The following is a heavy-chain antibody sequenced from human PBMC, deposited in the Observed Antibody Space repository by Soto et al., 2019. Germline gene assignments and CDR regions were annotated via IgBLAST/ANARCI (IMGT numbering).Heavy chain of an antibody. Sequence: EVQLLESGGGLVQPGGSLRLSCAASGFTFSSYAMSWVRQAPGKGLEWVSAISGSGGSTYYADSVKGRFTISRDNSKNTVSLQMNSLRAEDTAVYYCARRSSGWYFDYWGQGTLVTVSS. CDR1: GFTFSSYA. CDR3: ARRSSGWYFDY. V-gene: IGHV3-23*01. D-gene: IGHD6-19*01. J-gene: IGHJ4*02. CDR2: ISGSGGST.